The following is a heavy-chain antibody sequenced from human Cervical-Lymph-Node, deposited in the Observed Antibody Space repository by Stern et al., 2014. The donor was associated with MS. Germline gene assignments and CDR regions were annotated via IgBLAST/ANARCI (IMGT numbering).Heavy chain of an antibody. Sequence: VQLVESGGGLVKPGGSLRLSCAASGFTFSDSYMTWIRPTPGKGLEWGSYISSSGDTIKYAESVKGRFTVSRDNAKNSLSLQMSSLRVEDTAVYYCVRGWEPRQDGPSGHDYDAFDIWGQGTMVTVSS. CDR3: VRGWEPRQDGPSGHDYDAFDI. J-gene: IGHJ3*02. V-gene: IGHV3-11*01. CDR2: ISSSGDTI. CDR1: GFTFSDSY. D-gene: IGHD5-12*01.